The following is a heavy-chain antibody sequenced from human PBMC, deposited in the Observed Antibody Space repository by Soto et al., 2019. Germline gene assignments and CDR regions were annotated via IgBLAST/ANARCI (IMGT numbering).Heavy chain of an antibody. D-gene: IGHD3-22*01. J-gene: IGHJ3*02. Sequence: ASVKVSCKASGGTFSSYAISWVRQAPGQGLEWMGGIIPIFGTANYAQKFQGRVTITADESTSTAYMELSSLRSEDTAVYYCARVRPYYYDSNGAFDIWGQGTLVTVSS. CDR3: ARVRPYYYDSNGAFDI. CDR1: GGTFSSYA. V-gene: IGHV1-69*13. CDR2: IIPIFGTA.